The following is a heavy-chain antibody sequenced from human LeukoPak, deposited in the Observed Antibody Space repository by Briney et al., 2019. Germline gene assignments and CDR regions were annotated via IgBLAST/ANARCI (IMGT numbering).Heavy chain of an antibody. CDR3: AREDYFDY. CDR1: GFTVSNNY. V-gene: IGHV3-53*01. Sequence: GGSLRLSCAASGFTVSNNYMSWVRQAPEKGLEWVSVIYSGGNTYYADSVKGRFTISRDNSKNTLHLQMNSLSAEDTAVYYCAREDYFDYWGQGTLVTVSS. CDR2: IYSGGNT. J-gene: IGHJ4*02.